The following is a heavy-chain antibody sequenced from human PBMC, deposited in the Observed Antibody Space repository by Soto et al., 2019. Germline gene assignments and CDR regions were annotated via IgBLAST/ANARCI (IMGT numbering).Heavy chain of an antibody. Sequence: GGPLRLFRTASGFTFNTYSINWVRQAPGKGLEWVSSISSSSTYIYYADSVKGRFTISRDNAKSSLFLQMNSLSGEDTAVYYCARDLFGYSPGAFDIWGQGTMVTVSS. D-gene: IGHD1-26*01. V-gene: IGHV3-21*01. J-gene: IGHJ3*02. CDR2: ISSSSTYI. CDR1: GFTFNTYS. CDR3: ARDLFGYSPGAFDI.